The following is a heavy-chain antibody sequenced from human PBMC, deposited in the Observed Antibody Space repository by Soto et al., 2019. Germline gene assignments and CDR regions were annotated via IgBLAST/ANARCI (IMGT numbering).Heavy chain of an antibody. CDR2: IYSGGYT. J-gene: IGHJ4*02. V-gene: IGHV3-53*01. CDR1: GFTVSNNY. CDR3: ARHPGGGGY. Sequence: EVQLVESGGGLIQPGGSLRLSCAVSGFTVSNNYMSWVRQAPGKGLEGVSVIYSGGYTAYGDSVKGRFTISRDNSKNNLLRQRKALGADGPAVDYGARHPGGGGYWGQGTLVTVSS. D-gene: IGHD3-10*01.